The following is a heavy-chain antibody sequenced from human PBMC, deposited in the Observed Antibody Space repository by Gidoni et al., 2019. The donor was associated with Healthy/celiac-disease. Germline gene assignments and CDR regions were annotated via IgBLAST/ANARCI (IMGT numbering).Heavy chain of an antibody. CDR1: GFTFSSYS. J-gene: IGHJ6*03. CDR3: ARDGSGSFDYYYYMDV. Sequence: EVQLVESGGGLVQPGGPLSLSCAAPGFTFSSYSRNWVRQAPGKGLEWVSYISSSSSTIYYADSVKGRFTISRDNAKNSLYLQMNSLRDEDTAVYYCARDGSGSFDYYYYMDVWGKGTTVTVSS. V-gene: IGHV3-48*02. D-gene: IGHD3-10*01. CDR2: ISSSSSTI.